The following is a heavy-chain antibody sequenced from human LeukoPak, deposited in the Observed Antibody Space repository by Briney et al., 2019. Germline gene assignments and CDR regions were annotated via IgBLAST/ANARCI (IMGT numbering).Heavy chain of an antibody. CDR3: ARCANDVRSGLRYYYCGLDV. J-gene: IGHJ6*02. CDR2: INSRGTTI. Sequence: PGGSLRLSCAASGFTFSSYEMNWVRQAPGKGLEWVSYINSRGTTIYYADSVKGRLTISRDNAKNSLYLQLNSLSAEDTAVYYCARCANDVRSGLRYYYCGLDVWAQGTTVTVSS. CDR1: GFTFSSYE. D-gene: IGHD1-1*01. V-gene: IGHV3-48*03.